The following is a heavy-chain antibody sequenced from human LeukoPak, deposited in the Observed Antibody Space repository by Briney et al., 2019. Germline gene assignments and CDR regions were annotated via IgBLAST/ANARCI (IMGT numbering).Heavy chain of an antibody. J-gene: IGHJ4*02. CDR3: ARDEGSSYPFDY. D-gene: IGHD2-2*01. Sequence: SETLSLTCTVSGGSISSSSYYWGWIRQPPGKGLEWIGSIYYSGSTYYNPSLKSRVTVSVDTSKNQFSLKLSSVTAADTAVYFCARDEGSSYPFDYWGQGTLVTVSS. CDR2: IYYSGST. CDR1: GGSISSSSYY. V-gene: IGHV4-39*07.